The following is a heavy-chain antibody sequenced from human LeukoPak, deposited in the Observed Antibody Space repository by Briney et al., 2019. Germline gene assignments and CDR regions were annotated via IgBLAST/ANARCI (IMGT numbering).Heavy chain of an antibody. D-gene: IGHD3-22*01. CDR1: GGSISSSSYY. CDR2: INHSGST. J-gene: IGHJ5*02. Sequence: KASETLSLTCTVSGGSISSSSYYWGWIRQPPGKGLEWIGEINHSGSTNYNPSLKSRVTVSLDTSTNEFSLKLSSVTSADTAVYYCARHRPITMIVVGISLGGWFDPWGQGTLVTVSS. V-gene: IGHV4-39*01. CDR3: ARHRPITMIVVGISLGGWFDP.